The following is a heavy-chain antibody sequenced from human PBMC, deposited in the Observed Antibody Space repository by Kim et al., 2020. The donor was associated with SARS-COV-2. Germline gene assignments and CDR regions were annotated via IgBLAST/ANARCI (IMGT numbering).Heavy chain of an antibody. J-gene: IGHJ2*01. Sequence: GESLKISCKGSGYSFTSYWIGWVRQMPGKGLEWMGIIYPGDSDTRYSPSFQGQVTISADKSISTAYLQWSSLKASDTAMYYCARRLSYGDYVRYFDLWGRGTLVTVSS. CDR3: ARRLSYGDYVRYFDL. V-gene: IGHV5-51*01. CDR2: IYPGDSDT. CDR1: GYSFTSYW. D-gene: IGHD4-17*01.